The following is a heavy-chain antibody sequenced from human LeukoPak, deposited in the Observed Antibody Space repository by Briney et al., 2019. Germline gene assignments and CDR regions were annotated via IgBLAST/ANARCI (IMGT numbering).Heavy chain of an antibody. V-gene: IGHV4-34*01. CDR3: ARGLILAAILFDP. Sequence: SETLSLTCAVYGGSFSGYYWSWIRQPPGKGLEWIGEINHSGSTNYNPSLKSRVTISVDASKNQFSLKLSSVTAADTAVYYCARGLILAAILFDPWGQGTLVTVSS. CDR2: INHSGST. J-gene: IGHJ5*02. D-gene: IGHD2-15*01. CDR1: GGSFSGYY.